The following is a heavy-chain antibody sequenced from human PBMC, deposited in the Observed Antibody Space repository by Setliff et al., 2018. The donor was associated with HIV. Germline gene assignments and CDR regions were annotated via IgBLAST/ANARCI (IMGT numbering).Heavy chain of an antibody. CDR2: ISPSSTII. Sequence: PGGSLRLSCGASGFSFSSYSMNWVRQAPGKGLEWVSYISPSSTIIYYPDSVKGRFTTSRDNARNSLYLEMNSLRADDTAVYYCARDLNWAFDYWGQGIPVTVSS. CDR1: GFSFSSYS. CDR3: ARDLNWAFDY. J-gene: IGHJ4*02. V-gene: IGHV3-48*01. D-gene: IGHD1-1*01.